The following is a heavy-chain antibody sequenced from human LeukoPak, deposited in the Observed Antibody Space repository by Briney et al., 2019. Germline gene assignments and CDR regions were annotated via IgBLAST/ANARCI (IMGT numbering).Heavy chain of an antibody. V-gene: IGHV3-7*01. CDR1: GFTFSTYW. J-gene: IGHJ1*01. CDR2: IKQDGSEK. Sequence: GGSLRLSCAASGFTFSTYWMSWVRQAPGKGLEWVATIKQDGSEKYYVDSVKGRFTISRDNAKNSLYLQMNSLRAEDTAVYYCARARYCSSTSCYFLQHWGQGTLVTVSS. D-gene: IGHD2-2*01. CDR3: ARARYCSSTSCYFLQH.